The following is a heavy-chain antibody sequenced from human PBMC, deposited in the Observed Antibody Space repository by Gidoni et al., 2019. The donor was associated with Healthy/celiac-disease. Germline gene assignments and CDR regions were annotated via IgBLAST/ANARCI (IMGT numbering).Heavy chain of an antibody. Sequence: EVQLVESGGGLVKPGGSLRLSCGASGFPFSSYSMNWVRQAPGKGLEWVSSISSSSSYIYYADSVKGRFTISRDNAKNSLYLQMNSLRAEDTAVYYCARDSDYGDYLTDYWGQGTLVTVSS. V-gene: IGHV3-21*01. CDR3: ARDSDYGDYLTDY. CDR2: ISSSSSYI. D-gene: IGHD4-17*01. CDR1: GFPFSSYS. J-gene: IGHJ4*02.